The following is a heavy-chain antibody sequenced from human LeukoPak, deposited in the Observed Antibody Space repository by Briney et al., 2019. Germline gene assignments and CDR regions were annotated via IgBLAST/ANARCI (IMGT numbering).Heavy chain of an antibody. V-gene: IGHV4-4*02. Sequence: KASETLSLTCAVSGGSISSSNWWSWVRQPPGKGLEWIGSIYYSGNTYYNASLKSQVSISIDTSKNQFSLKLSSVTAADTAVYYCARTTMVRGTYYMDVWGKGTTVTISS. D-gene: IGHD3-10*01. CDR2: IYYSGNT. CDR1: GGSISSSNW. J-gene: IGHJ6*03. CDR3: ARTTMVRGTYYMDV.